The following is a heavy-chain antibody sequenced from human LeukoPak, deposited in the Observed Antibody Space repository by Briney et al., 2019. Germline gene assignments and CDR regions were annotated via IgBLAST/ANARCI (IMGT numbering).Heavy chain of an antibody. D-gene: IGHD3-16*02. J-gene: IGHJ3*02. V-gene: IGHV4-39*01. Sequence: SETLSLTCTVSGDSISSSSYYWGWIRQPPGKGLEWIGRIYYSGSTYYKPSLKSRVIISLDPSKNHFSQKLSSVTAADAAGYYCARHYRRAFNIRGRGTKATDSS. CDR1: GDSISSSSYY. CDR2: IYYSGST. CDR3: ARHYRRAFNI.